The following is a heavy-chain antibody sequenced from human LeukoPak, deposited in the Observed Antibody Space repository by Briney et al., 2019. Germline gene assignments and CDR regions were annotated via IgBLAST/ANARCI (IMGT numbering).Heavy chain of an antibody. Sequence: ASVKVSCKASGGTFSSYAISWVRQAPGQGLEWMGGIIPIFGTANYAQKFQGRVTITADESTSTAYMELSSLRSEDTAVYYCARDSSSGDAFDIWGQGTMVTVS. CDR2: IIPIFGTA. CDR1: GGTFSSYA. J-gene: IGHJ3*02. D-gene: IGHD6-13*01. V-gene: IGHV1-69*01. CDR3: ARDSSSGDAFDI.